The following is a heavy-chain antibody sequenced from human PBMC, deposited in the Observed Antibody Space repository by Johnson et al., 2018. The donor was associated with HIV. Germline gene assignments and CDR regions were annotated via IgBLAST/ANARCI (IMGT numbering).Heavy chain of an antibody. CDR3: AREGGSYKDDAFDI. CDR1: GFIVGRNY. J-gene: IGHJ3*02. V-gene: IGHV3-7*05. CDR2: IKQDGSEK. Sequence: VQLVESGGGVVQPGRSLRLSCAASGFIVGRNYMTWVRQAPGRGLEWVANIKQDGSEKYYVDSVKGRFTISRDNAKNSLYLQMNSLRAEDSALYYCAREGGSYKDDAFDIWGQGTVVTVSS. D-gene: IGHD1-26*01.